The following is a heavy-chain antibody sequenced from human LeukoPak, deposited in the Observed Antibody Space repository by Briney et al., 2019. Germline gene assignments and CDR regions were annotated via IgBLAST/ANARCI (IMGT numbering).Heavy chain of an antibody. CDR3: ARVKDDYIWGSYRSVYYYYMDV. J-gene: IGHJ6*03. D-gene: IGHD3-16*02. Sequence: ASVKVSCKASGYTFTSYDINWVRQATGQGLEWMGWMNPNSGNTGYAQKFQGRVTMTRNTSISTAYMELSSLRSEDTAVYYCARVKDDYIWGSYRSVYYYYMDVWGKGTTVTVSS. CDR2: MNPNSGNT. V-gene: IGHV1-8*01. CDR1: GYTFTSYD.